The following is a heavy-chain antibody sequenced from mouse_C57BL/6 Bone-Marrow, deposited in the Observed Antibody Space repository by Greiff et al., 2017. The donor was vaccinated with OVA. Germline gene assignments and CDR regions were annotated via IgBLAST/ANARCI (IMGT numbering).Heavy chain of an antibody. J-gene: IGHJ2*01. CDR2: IYLRSGNF. V-gene: IGHV1-81*01. D-gene: IGHD1-1*02. CDR1: GYTFTSYG. CDR3: ASYGDYYDY. Sequence: VMLVESGAELARPGASVTLSCKASGYTFTSYGISWVKQRTGQGLEWIGEIYLRSGNFYYNEKFKGKATLTADKSSNTAYMELHILTSEDSAVYSCASYGDYYDYWGQGTTLTVSS.